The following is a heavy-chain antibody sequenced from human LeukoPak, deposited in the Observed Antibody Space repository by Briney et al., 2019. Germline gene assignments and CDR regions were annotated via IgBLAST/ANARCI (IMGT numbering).Heavy chain of an antibody. CDR1: GFTFSSYA. D-gene: IGHD3-16*02. Sequence: GGSLTLSCAVSGFTFSSYAMNWVRQAPGKGLEWVSVISGSGGNTYYADSVKGRFTISRDNAKNSLYLQMNSLRAEDTTVYYCASTPKGSYRFFDYWGQGTLVTVSS. J-gene: IGHJ4*02. CDR2: ISGSGGNT. CDR3: ASTPKGSYRFFDY. V-gene: IGHV3-23*01.